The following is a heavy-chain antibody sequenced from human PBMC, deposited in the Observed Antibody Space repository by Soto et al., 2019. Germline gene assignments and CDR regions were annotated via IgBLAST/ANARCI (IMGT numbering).Heavy chain of an antibody. CDR2: INPATGAA. CDR3: ARGGGVGVAGSAAFDM. V-gene: IGHV1-2*02. D-gene: IGHD3-3*01. Sequence: QLHLVQSGAVVKKPGASVTVSCSASGYTVTAYYMHWVRQAPGRGLEWMGGINPATGAAKYTQTFQGRVTMTRGTSTSTVFMELSGLTSGDTAVFYCARGGGVGVAGSAAFDMWGQGTLVTGSS. CDR1: GYTVTAYY. J-gene: IGHJ3*02.